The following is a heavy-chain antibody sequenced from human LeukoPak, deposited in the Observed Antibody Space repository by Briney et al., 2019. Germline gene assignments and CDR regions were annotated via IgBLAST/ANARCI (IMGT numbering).Heavy chain of an antibody. V-gene: IGHV4-34*01. CDR3: ARGRYCSSTSCYWIRFDP. CDR2: INHSGST. J-gene: IGHJ5*02. CDR1: IDSFTNYY. Sequence: SETLSLTCAVYIDSFTNYYWSWIRQPPGKGLEWIGEINHSGSTNYNPSLKSRVTISVDTSKNQFSLKLSSVTAADTAVYYCARGRYCSSTSCYWIRFDPWGQGTLVTVSS. D-gene: IGHD2-2*01.